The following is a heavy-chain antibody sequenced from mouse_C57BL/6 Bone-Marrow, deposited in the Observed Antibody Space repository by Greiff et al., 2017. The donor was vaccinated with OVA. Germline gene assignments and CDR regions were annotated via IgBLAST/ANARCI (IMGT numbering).Heavy chain of an antibody. V-gene: IGHV5-12*01. D-gene: IGHD2-5*01. CDR3: ARHETVTTLDYYAMDY. J-gene: IGHJ4*01. Sequence: EVQLQESGGGLVQPGGSLKLSCAASGFTFSDYYMYWVRQTPEKRLEWVAYISNGGGSTYYPDTVKGRFTISRDNAKNTLYLQMSRLKSEDTAMYYCARHETVTTLDYYAMDYWGQGTSVTVSS. CDR2: ISNGGGST. CDR1: GFTFSDYY.